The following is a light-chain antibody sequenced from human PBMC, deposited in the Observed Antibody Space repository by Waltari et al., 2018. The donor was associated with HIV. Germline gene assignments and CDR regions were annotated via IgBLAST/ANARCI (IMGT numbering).Light chain of an antibody. J-gene: IGKJ2*01. CDR2: DAS. V-gene: IGKV3-11*02. CDR1: QSIDIY. Sequence: EVVLTQSPATLSLSPGERVNLSCRASQSIDIYLAWYQQKPGQAPRLLIYDASTRAADISRNFSGSGSGREFTLTIKNLRPEDFAVYYCQQRSVWPHTFGPGTNLQIK. CDR3: QQRSVWPHT.